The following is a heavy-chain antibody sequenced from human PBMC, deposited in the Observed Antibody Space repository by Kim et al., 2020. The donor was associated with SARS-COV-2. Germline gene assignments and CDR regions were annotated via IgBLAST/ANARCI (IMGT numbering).Heavy chain of an antibody. Sequence: GGSLRLSCAASGFTFSSYGMHWVRQAPGKGLEWVAVIWYDGSNKYYADSVKGRFTISRDNSKNTLYLQMNSLRAEDTAVYYCAREGARIAAAVGVWPPPADYYYGMDVWGQGTTVTVSS. V-gene: IGHV3-33*01. CDR1: GFTFSSYG. CDR3: AREGARIAAAVGVWPPPADYYYGMDV. J-gene: IGHJ6*02. CDR2: IWYDGSNK. D-gene: IGHD6-13*01.